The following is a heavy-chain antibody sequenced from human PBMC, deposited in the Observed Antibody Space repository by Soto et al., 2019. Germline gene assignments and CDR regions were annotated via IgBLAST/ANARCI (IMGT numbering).Heavy chain of an antibody. CDR2: IGTAGDT. J-gene: IGHJ4*02. Sequence: GGSLRLSCAASGFTFSSYDMHWVRQATGKGLEWVSAIGTAGDTYYPGSVKGRFTISRENAKNSLYLQMNSLRAEDTAVYYCARADTAMGNPYYWGQGTLVTVSS. V-gene: IGHV3-13*01. CDR3: ARADTAMGNPYY. D-gene: IGHD5-18*01. CDR1: GFTFSSYD.